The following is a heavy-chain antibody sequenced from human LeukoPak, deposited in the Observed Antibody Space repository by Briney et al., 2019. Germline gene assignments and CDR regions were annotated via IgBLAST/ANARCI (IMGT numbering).Heavy chain of an antibody. V-gene: IGHV4-34*01. CDR2: INHSGST. CDR3: ARGPKVVLPAALPNWFDP. J-gene: IGHJ5*02. CDR1: GGSLSGNY. D-gene: IGHD2-2*01. Sequence: SETLSLTCVVYGGSLSGNYWSWIRQPPGKGLEWIGEINHSGSTNYNPSLKSRVTISVDTSKNQFYLKLSSVAAADTAVYYCARGPKVVLPAALPNWFDPWGQGTLVTVSS.